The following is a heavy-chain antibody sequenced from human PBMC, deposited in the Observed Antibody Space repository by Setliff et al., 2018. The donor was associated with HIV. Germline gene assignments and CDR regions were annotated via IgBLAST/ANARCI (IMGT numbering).Heavy chain of an antibody. CDR3: ARSGSSSPYYFDY. CDR1: GDSISTSNSY. D-gene: IGHD6-6*01. CDR2: IYYSGST. Sequence: SETLSLTCTVSGDSISTSNSYWSWIRQYPGKGLEWIGYIYYSGSTYYNPSLKSRITISVDTSKNQFSLRLSSVTAADTAVYYCARSGSSSPYYFDYWGQGTLVTVSS. J-gene: IGHJ4*02. V-gene: IGHV4-31*03.